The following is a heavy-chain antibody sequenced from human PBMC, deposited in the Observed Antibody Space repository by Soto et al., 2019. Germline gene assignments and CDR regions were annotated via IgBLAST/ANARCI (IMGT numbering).Heavy chain of an antibody. CDR2: IGTSGRNT. Sequence: GESLKISCAASGFTFSSYAMSWVRQAPGKGLEWVSGIGTSGRNTYYPDSVKGRFIISRDNSKNTLYLQMNNLRAEDTAVYYCADGGEWSFNFEYWGLGTLVTVSS. J-gene: IGHJ4*02. D-gene: IGHD3-16*02. CDR1: GFTFSSYA. CDR3: ADGGEWSFNFEY. V-gene: IGHV3-23*01.